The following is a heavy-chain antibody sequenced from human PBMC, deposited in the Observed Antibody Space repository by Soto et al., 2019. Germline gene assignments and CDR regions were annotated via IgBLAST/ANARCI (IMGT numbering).Heavy chain of an antibody. CDR3: AYTRYQLRLRPFVRGAFDI. V-gene: IGHV1-69*12. J-gene: IGHJ3*02. CDR2: IIPIFGTA. Sequence: QVQLVQSGAEVKKPGSSVKVSCKASGGTFSSYAISWVRQAPGQGLEWMGGIIPIFGTANYAQKFQGRVTITADESTSTAYMELSSLRSEDTAVYYCAYTRYQLRLRPFVRGAFDIWGQGTMVTVSS. D-gene: IGHD2-2*01. CDR1: GGTFSSYA.